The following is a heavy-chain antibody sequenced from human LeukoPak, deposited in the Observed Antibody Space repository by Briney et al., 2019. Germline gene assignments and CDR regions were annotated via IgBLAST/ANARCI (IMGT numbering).Heavy chain of an antibody. J-gene: IGHJ5*02. CDR1: GYSFTNYW. CDR2: IVPSDSYI. D-gene: IGHD4-23*01. V-gene: IGHV5-10-1*01. Sequence: GESLRISCKGSGYSFTNYWISWVRQLPGKGLEWMGRIVPSDSYINYSPSFEGHVTISADKSINTAFLQWRSLKASDTAMYYCARRGDFGGNSGWFDPWGQGTLVTVSS. CDR3: ARRGDFGGNSGWFDP.